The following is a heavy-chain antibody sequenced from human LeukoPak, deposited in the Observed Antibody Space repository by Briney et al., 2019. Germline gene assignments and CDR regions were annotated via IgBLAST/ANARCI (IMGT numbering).Heavy chain of an antibody. CDR3: AKDLGGGHPTGWFDP. CDR1: GFTFSSYA. Sequence: GGSLRLSCAASGFTFSSYAMSWVRQAPGKGLEWVSAISGSGGRTYYADSVKGRFTISRDNSKNTLYLQMNSLRAEDTAVYYCAKDLGGGHPTGWFDPWGQGTLVTVSS. CDR2: ISGSGGRT. V-gene: IGHV3-23*01. J-gene: IGHJ5*02. D-gene: IGHD3-10*01.